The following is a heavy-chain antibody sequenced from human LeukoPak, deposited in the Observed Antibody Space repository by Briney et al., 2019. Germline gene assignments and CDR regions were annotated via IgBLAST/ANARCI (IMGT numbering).Heavy chain of an antibody. CDR1: GYTFTGYY. J-gene: IGHJ3*02. CDR3: ARARDDQQWLVEFAFDI. D-gene: IGHD6-19*01. Sequence: ASVKVSCKASGYTFTGYYMHWVRQAPGQGLEWMGWINPNSGGTNYAQKFQGRVTMTRDTFISTAYMELSRLRSDDTAVYYCARARDDQQWLVEFAFDIWGQGTMVTVSS. CDR2: INPNSGGT. V-gene: IGHV1-2*02.